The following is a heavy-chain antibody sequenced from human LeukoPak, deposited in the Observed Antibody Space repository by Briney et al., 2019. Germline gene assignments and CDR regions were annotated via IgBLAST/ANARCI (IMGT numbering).Heavy chain of an antibody. CDR3: ARVGRGYCSSTSCYTVYHYMEV. D-gene: IGHD2-2*02. CDR1: GGSFSGYY. J-gene: IGHJ6*03. Sequence: PSETLSLTCAVYGGSFSGYYWSWIRQPPGKGLEWIGEINHSGSTNYNPSLKSRVTISVDTSKNQFSLKLSSVTAADTAVYYCARVGRGYCSSTSCYTVYHYMEVWGKGTTVTVPS. V-gene: IGHV4-34*01. CDR2: INHSGST.